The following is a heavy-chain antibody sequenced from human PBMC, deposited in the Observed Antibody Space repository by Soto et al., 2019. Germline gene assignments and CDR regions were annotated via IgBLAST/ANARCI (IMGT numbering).Heavy chain of an antibody. CDR1: GFTFSNYA. CDR2: ISGSGGTT. CDR3: AKPPHHWLTIFHY. Sequence: EVQLLESGGGLVQPGESLRLSCVASGFTFSNYAMSWVRQAPGKGLEWVSGISGSGGTTYYADSVKGRSTISRDNSKNTLFLQMNSLRAGDTAVYYFAKPPHHWLTIFHYWGQGALVTVSS. J-gene: IGHJ4*02. V-gene: IGHV3-23*01. D-gene: IGHD1-1*01.